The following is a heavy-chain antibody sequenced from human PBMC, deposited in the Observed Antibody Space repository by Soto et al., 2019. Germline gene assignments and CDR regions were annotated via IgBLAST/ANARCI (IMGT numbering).Heavy chain of an antibody. J-gene: IGHJ5*02. CDR1: GFTFSSYA. V-gene: IGHV3-23*01. CDR2: ISGSGGST. Sequence: GSLRLSCAASGFTFSSYAMSWVRQAPGKGLEWVSVISGSGGSTYYADSVKGRFTISRDNSKNTLYLQMNSLRAEDTAVYYCAKDQITYYYGAARYNWFDPWGQGTLVTVSS. D-gene: IGHD3-10*01. CDR3: AKDQITYYYGAARYNWFDP.